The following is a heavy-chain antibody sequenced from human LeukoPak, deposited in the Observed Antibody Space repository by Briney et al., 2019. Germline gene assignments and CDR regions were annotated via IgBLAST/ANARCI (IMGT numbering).Heavy chain of an antibody. CDR1: GLSFSSYN. Sequence: GGSLRLSCTASGLSFSSYNMNWVRQTPGKGPEWVAYITANNTTKYYADSVKGRFTISRDNAKKSLFLQMNSLRAEDTAVYYCAAASAFSSSWRSWGQGTVVTVSS. CDR2: ITANNTTK. J-gene: IGHJ5*02. CDR3: AAASAFSSSWRS. D-gene: IGHD6-13*01. V-gene: IGHV3-48*01.